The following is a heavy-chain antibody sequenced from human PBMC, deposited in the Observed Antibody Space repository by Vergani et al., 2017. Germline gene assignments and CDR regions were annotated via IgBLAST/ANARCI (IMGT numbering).Heavy chain of an antibody. CDR2: MYHSGST. CDR3: GRVADFYGLGSRLLDL. J-gene: IGHJ5*02. Sequence: QVRLQESGPGLVKPSETLSLTCSVSGGSMSGYYWSWIRQPPGKELEWIVYMYHSGSTNYNPSLETRVTISGDTSKNQCSLKLNSVTAADTAVYYCGRVADFYGLGSRLLDLWGQGILVTVSS. CDR1: GGSMSGYY. D-gene: IGHD3-10*01. V-gene: IGHV4-59*01.